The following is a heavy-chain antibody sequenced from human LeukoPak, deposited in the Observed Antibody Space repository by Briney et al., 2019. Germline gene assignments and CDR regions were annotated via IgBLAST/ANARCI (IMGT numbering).Heavy chain of an antibody. Sequence: GGSLRLSCAASGFTFSTYAMHWVRQAPGKGLEWVAVISYDGSNKYYADSVKGRFTISRDNSKNTLYLQMTSLRVEDTAVYYCAREGSGYSYGFDYWGQGTLVTVSS. J-gene: IGHJ4*02. CDR3: AREGSGYSYGFDY. V-gene: IGHV3-30*04. D-gene: IGHD5-18*01. CDR2: ISYDGSNK. CDR1: GFTFSTYA.